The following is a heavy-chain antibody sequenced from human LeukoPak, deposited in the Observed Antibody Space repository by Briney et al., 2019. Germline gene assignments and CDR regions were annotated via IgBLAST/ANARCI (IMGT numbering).Heavy chain of an antibody. Sequence: GGSLRLSCATSGFTFSGYEMNWVRQAPGKGLEWLSYINGSGSTTYYADSVRGRFTISRDNAKKSPFLQMSRLRAEDTAVYYCTRRGDHDYWGQGTLVTVSS. CDR1: GFTFSGYE. V-gene: IGHV3-48*03. CDR3: TRRGDHDY. J-gene: IGHJ4*02. CDR2: INGSGSTT. D-gene: IGHD7-27*01.